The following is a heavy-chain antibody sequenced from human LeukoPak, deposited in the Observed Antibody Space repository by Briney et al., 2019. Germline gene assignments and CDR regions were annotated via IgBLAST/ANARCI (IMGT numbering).Heavy chain of an antibody. V-gene: IGHV3-74*01. CDR1: GFTFSSYW. CDR2: INSEGSST. D-gene: IGHD3-9*01. Sequence: PGGSLRLSCAASGFTFSSYWMHWVRQAPGKGLVWVSRINSEGSSTSYADSVKGRFTISRDNAKNTLYLQMNSLRAEDTAVYYCASYHYDILTGVLDYWGQGTLVTVSS. CDR3: ASYHYDILTGVLDY. J-gene: IGHJ4*02.